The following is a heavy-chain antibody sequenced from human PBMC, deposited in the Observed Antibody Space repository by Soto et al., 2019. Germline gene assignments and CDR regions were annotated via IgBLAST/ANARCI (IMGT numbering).Heavy chain of an antibody. CDR2: VYSSGTP. CDR3: ARQGDNTDRSGYSLKWLDP. V-gene: IGHV4-39*01. Sequence: QVQLQESGPGLVEPSETLSLTCRVSGVSIRRSADFWAWIRQTPGRGLEWIGNVYSSGTPYYNPSHKSRLTTSVDTSANEFSLRLRSVTAADTALYFWARQGDNTDRSGYSLKWLDPRGQGTLVTVSP. CDR1: GVSIRRSADF. J-gene: IGHJ5*02. D-gene: IGHD3-3*01.